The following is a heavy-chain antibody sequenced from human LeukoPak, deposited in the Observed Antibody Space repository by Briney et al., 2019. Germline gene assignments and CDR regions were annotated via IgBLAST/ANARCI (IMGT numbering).Heavy chain of an antibody. V-gene: IGHV3-7*01. CDR1: GFTFSSYW. CDR3: ARDRGFGERNYYFDY. J-gene: IGHJ4*02. Sequence: GGSLRLSCAASGFTFSSYWMSWVRQAPGKGLEWVANIKQDGSEKYYVDSVKGRFTISRDNAKNSLYLQMNSLRAEDTAVYYCARDRGFGERNYYFDYWGQGTLVTVSS. CDR2: IKQDGSEK. D-gene: IGHD3-10*01.